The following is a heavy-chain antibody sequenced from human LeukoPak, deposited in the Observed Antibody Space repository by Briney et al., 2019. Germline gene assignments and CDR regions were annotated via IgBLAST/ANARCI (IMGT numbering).Heavy chain of an antibody. V-gene: IGHV3-23*01. CDR2: ISGSGGST. CDR1: GFTFSSYA. Sequence: GGSLRLSCAASGFTFSSYAMSWVRQAPGKGLEWVSAISGSGGSTYYADSVKGRFTISRDNSKNTLYLHVNSLRPEDTAVYYCAKSNGYGLVDIWGQGTMVTVSS. CDR3: AKSNGYGLVDI. D-gene: IGHD3-10*01. J-gene: IGHJ3*02.